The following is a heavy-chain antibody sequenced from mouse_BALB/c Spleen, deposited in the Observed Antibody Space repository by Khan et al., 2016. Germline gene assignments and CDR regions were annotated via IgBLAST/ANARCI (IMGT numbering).Heavy chain of an antibody. CDR3: ASTTTAYYAMDY. CDR1: GYSITSDYA. V-gene: IGHV3-2*02. Sequence: EVKLEESGPGLVKPSQSLSLTCTVTGYSITSDYAWNWIRQFPGNNLEWMGYISYSGSTRYCPSLKSRTSITRDTSKNQFFRQWNSVTTEDTATYYCASTTTAYYAMDYWGQGTSVTVSS. J-gene: IGHJ4*01. CDR2: ISYSGST. D-gene: IGHD1-2*01.